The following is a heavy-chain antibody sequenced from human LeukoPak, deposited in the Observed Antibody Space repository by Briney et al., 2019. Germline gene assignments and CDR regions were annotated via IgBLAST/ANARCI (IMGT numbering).Heavy chain of an antibody. CDR3: ARGTRNGVVLITA. D-gene: IGHD3-22*01. V-gene: IGHV3-21*01. Sequence: GGSLRLSCAASGFTFSSYSMNWVHQAPGKGLEWVSSISSSSSYIYYADSVKGRFTISRDNAKNSLYLQMNSLRAEDTAVYYCARGTRNGVVLITAWGQGTLVTVSS. J-gene: IGHJ5*02. CDR2: ISSSSSYI. CDR1: GFTFSSYS.